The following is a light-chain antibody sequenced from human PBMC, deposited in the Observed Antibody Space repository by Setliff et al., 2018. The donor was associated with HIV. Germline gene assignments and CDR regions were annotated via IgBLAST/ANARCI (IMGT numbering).Light chain of an antibody. CDR2: DVT. Sequence: QSVLTQPASVSGSPGQSITISCTGSMTDIGNYESVSWYQQYPGEVPKRLIYDVTKRPSGISSRFSGSKSGSTASLTISGLQADDEANYYCSSYVSGDTWVFGGGTKVTVL. V-gene: IGLV2-23*02. J-gene: IGLJ3*02. CDR1: MTDIGNYES. CDR3: SSYVSGDTWV.